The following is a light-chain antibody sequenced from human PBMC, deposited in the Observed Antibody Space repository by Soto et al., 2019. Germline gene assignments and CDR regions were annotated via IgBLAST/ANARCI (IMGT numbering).Light chain of an antibody. J-gene: IGKJ4*01. CDR3: QQSYTTPPLI. Sequence: DIQMTQSPSSLSASVGDRVTITCRASQSISTYLNWYQQKPGKAPKLLIYAASRQSGVPSRFSGSGSGTDLTLTISSLQPEDCATYYCQQSYTTPPLIFGGGTKVEIK. CDR2: AAS. V-gene: IGKV1-39*01. CDR1: QSISTY.